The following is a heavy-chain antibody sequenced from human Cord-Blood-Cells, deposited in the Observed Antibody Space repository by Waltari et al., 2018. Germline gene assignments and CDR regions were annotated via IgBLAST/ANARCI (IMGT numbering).Heavy chain of an antibody. Sequence: QVQLVKSGAEVQKPGASVKVYCKASGSTFTSYDINWARQATGQGLEWMGWMNPNSGNTGYAQKFQGRVTMTRNTSISTAYMELSSLRSEDTAVYYCARAWRYSSSSLGYWGQGTLVTVSS. CDR2: MNPNSGNT. D-gene: IGHD6-6*01. V-gene: IGHV1-8*01. CDR1: GSTFTSYD. CDR3: ARAWRYSSSSLGY. J-gene: IGHJ4*02.